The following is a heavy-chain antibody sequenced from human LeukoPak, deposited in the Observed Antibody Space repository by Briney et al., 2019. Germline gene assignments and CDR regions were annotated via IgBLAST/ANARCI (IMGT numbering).Heavy chain of an antibody. Sequence: GESLKISCKGSGYSFTSYWIGWVRQMPGKGLEWMGIIYPGDSDTRYSPSFQGQVTISADKSISTAYLQWSSLKASDTAMYYCARRKYSSGGYVGIYFDYWGQGTLVTVSS. CDR2: IYPGDSDT. CDR3: ARRKYSSGGYVGIYFDY. V-gene: IGHV5-51*01. J-gene: IGHJ4*02. D-gene: IGHD6-19*01. CDR1: GYSFTSYW.